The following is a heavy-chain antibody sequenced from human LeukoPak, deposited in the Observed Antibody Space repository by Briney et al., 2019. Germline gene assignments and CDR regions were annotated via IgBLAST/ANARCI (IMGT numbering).Heavy chain of an antibody. CDR2: FDPEDGET. CDR3: ATVVHSSGWYAHWFGP. D-gene: IGHD6-19*01. J-gene: IGHJ5*02. Sequence: ASVKVSCKVSGYTLTELSMHWVRQAPGKGLEWMGGFDPEDGETIYAQKFQGRVTMTEDTSTDTAYMELSSLRSEDTAVYYCATVVHSSGWYAHWFGPWGQGTLVTVSS. V-gene: IGHV1-24*01. CDR1: GYTLTELS.